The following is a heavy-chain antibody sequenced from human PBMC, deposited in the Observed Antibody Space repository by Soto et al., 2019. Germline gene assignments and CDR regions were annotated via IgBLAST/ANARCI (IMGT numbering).Heavy chain of an antibody. Sequence: GGSLRLSCAASGFTFSSYDMHWVRQATGKGLEWVSAIGTAGDTYYPGSVKGRFTISRENAKNSLYLQMNSLRAEDTAVYYCARATTTVTTSIIADGFDPWGQGT. V-gene: IGHV3-13*01. CDR2: IGTAGDT. CDR1: GFTFSSYD. J-gene: IGHJ5*02. D-gene: IGHD4-17*01. CDR3: ARATTTVTTSIIADGFDP.